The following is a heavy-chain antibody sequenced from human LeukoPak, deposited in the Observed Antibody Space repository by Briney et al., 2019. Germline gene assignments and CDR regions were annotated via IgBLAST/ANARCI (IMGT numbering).Heavy chain of an antibody. D-gene: IGHD2-2*01. J-gene: IGHJ6*03. V-gene: IGHV4-61*02. CDR2: IYTSGST. CDR1: GGSISSGSYY. CDR3: ARDSLLPSAMGYYYMDV. Sequence: SQTLSLXCTVSGGSISSGSYYWSWIRQPAGKGLEWIGRIYTSGSTNHNPSLKSRVTISVDTSKNQFSLKLSSVTAADTALYYCARDSLLPSAMGYYYMDVWGKGTTVTVSS.